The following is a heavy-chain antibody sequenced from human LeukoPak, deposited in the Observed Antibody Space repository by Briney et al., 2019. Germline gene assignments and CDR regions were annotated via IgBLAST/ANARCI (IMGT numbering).Heavy chain of an antibody. D-gene: IGHD3-9*01. CDR3: ARGGYDILTGYRN. Sequence: GGSLRLSCAASGFTFSSYEMNWVRQAPGKGLEWVGRTRNKANSYTTEYAASVKGRFTISRDDSKNSLYLQMNSLKTEDTAVYYCARGGYDILTGYRNWGQGTLVTVSS. CDR2: TRNKANSYTT. CDR1: GFTFSSYE. V-gene: IGHV3-72*01. J-gene: IGHJ4*02.